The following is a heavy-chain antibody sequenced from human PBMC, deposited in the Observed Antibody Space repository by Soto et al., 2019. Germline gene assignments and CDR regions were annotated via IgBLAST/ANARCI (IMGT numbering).Heavy chain of an antibody. CDR2: IYSGGST. CDR1: GFTVSSNY. V-gene: IGHV3-53*01. J-gene: IGHJ3*02. D-gene: IGHD6-13*01. Sequence: GGSLRLSCAASGFTVSSNYMSWVRQAPGKGLEWVSVIYSGGSTYYADSVKGRFTISRDNSKNTLYLQMNSLRAEDTAVYYCAREGDSSSSFAFDIWGQGTMVTVSS. CDR3: AREGDSSSSFAFDI.